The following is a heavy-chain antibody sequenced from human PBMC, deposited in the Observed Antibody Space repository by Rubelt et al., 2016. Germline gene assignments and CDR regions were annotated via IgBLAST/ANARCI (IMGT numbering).Heavy chain of an antibody. J-gene: IGHJ4*02. D-gene: IGHD3-22*01. Sequence: NPSLKSRVTISVDTSKNQFSLKLGSVTAADTAVYYCARGKTNYYDSSGYYFDYWGQGTLVTVSS. CDR3: ARGKTNYYDSSGYYFDY. V-gene: IGHV4-34*01.